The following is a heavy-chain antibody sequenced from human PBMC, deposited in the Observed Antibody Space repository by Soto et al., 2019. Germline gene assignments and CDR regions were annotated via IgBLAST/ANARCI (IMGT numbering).Heavy chain of an antibody. D-gene: IGHD3-22*01. Sequence: GGSLRLSCAASGFTFSSYAMHWVRQAPGKGLEWVAVISYDGSNKYYADSVKGRFTISRDNSKNTLYLQMNSLRAEDTAVYYCARVGVNGSSGYDAFDIWGQGTMVTVSS. CDR3: ARVGVNGSSGYDAFDI. CDR1: GFTFSSYA. J-gene: IGHJ3*02. V-gene: IGHV3-30-3*01. CDR2: ISYDGSNK.